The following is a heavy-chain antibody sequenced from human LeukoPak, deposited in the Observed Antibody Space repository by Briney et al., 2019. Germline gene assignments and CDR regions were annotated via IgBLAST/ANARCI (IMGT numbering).Heavy chain of an antibody. CDR3: ARGGVATIRTPFDY. CDR2: INAGNGNT. D-gene: IGHD5-12*01. J-gene: IGHJ4*02. Sequence: GASVKVSCKASGYTFTSYAMHWVRQAPGQRLEWMGWINAGNGNTKYSQKFQGRVTITRDTSASTAYTELSSLRSEDTAVYYCARGGVATIRTPFDYWGQGTLVTVSS. CDR1: GYTFTSYA. V-gene: IGHV1-3*01.